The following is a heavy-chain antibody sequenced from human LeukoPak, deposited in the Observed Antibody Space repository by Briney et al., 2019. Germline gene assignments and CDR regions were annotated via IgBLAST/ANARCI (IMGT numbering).Heavy chain of an antibody. V-gene: IGHV4-39*01. CDR2: IYYSGST. D-gene: IGHD1-26*01. CDR3: ARPYSGSYSGGFDY. Sequence: SETLSLTCTVSGGSISSSSYYWGWIRQPPGKGLEWIGSIYYSGSTYYNSSLKSRVTISVDTSRNQFSLKLSSVTAADTAVYYCARPYSGSYSGGFDYWGQGTLVTVSS. CDR1: GGSISSSSYY. J-gene: IGHJ4*02.